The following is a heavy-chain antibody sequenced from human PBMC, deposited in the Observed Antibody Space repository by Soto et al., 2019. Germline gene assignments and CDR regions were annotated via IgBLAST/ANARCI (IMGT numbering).Heavy chain of an antibody. J-gene: IGHJ5*02. D-gene: IGHD6-6*01. V-gene: IGHV3-48*03. Sequence: PGGSLRLSCAASGFTFSHFEMNWVRLSPGKGLEWVSSISNGGSPLYYADSVKGRFTISRDNTKNPLSLQMSGLRAEDTAVYYCARGDYSRSSGQFDNWGQGTLVTVSS. CDR3: ARGDYSRSSGQFDN. CDR2: ISNGGSPL. CDR1: GFTFSHFE.